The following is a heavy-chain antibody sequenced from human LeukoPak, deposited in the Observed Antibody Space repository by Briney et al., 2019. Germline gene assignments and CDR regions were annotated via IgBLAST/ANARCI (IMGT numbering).Heavy chain of an antibody. Sequence: GGSLRLSCAASGFTFSSYEMNWVRQAPGKGLEWVSYISGGGTTIFYADSVKGRFTISRDNAKNSLYLHMNSLSAEDTAVYFCATETENSNYDAFDIWGQGTLVTVSS. CDR2: ISGGGTTI. CDR1: GFTFSSYE. J-gene: IGHJ3*02. V-gene: IGHV3-48*03. D-gene: IGHD4-11*01. CDR3: ATETENSNYDAFDI.